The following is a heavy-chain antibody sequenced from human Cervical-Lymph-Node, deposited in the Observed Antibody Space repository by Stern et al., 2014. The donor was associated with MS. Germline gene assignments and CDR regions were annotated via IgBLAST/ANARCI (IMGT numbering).Heavy chain of an antibody. D-gene: IGHD1-26*01. CDR1: GFSLSTNGVG. V-gene: IGHV2-5*02. CDR3: AHITAYSGTYPPSY. J-gene: IGHJ4*02. CDR2: IYWDDDK. Sequence: ESGPTLVKPTQTLTLTCTFSGFSLSTNGVGVGWIRQPPGKALEWLALIYWDDDKRYSPSLKSRLTITKDASKNQVVLTMTYMDPVDTATYYCAHITAYSGTYPPSYWGQGTLVTVSS.